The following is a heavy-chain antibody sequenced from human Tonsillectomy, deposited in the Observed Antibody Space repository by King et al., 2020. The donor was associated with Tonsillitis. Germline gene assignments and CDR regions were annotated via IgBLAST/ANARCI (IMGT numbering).Heavy chain of an antibody. CDR2: IYYSRST. D-gene: IGHD2-15*01. Sequence: QLQESGPGLVKPSETLSLICTVSGGSISTYYWSWIRQPPGKGLEWIGYIYYSRSTNYNPSLKSRGTISVDTSKNQFSLKLSSVTAADTAVYYCARESGRYCSGGSCTYYYLDVWGRGTAVTVSS. CDR3: ARESGRYCSGGSCTYYYLDV. V-gene: IGHV4-59*01. CDR1: GGSISTYY. J-gene: IGHJ6*03.